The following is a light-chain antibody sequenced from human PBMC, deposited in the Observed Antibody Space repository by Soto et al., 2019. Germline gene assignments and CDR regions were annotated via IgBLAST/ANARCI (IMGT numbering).Light chain of an antibody. V-gene: IGKV3-20*01. CDR1: QSVSSSY. CDR2: GAS. Sequence: EIVLTQSPGTLSLSPGERASLSCRASQSVSSSYLAWYQQKPGQAPRLLIYGASSRASGIPDRFSGSGSGTDFTLSISRLEPEDLAVYYGQQYAGSPYTFGRGTNLEIK. J-gene: IGKJ2*01. CDR3: QQYAGSPYT.